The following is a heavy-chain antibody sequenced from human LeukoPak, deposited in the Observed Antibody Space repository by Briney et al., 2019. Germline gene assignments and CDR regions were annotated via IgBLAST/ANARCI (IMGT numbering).Heavy chain of an antibody. CDR3: ARQPGIAAAGEAG. D-gene: IGHD6-13*01. CDR1: GGSISSSSSY. CDR2: IYYSGST. Sequence: SETLSLTCTVSGGSISSSSSYWGWIRQPPGKGLEWIGSIYYSGSTYYNPSLKSRATISVDTSKNQFSLKLSSVTAADTAVYYCARQPGIAAAGEAGWGQGTLVTVSS. J-gene: IGHJ4*02. V-gene: IGHV4-39*01.